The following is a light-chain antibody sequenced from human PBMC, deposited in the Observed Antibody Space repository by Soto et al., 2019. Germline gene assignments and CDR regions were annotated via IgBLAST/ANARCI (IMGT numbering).Light chain of an antibody. Sequence: DIRMTQSPSSLSASVGDRVTITCQASQDISNYLNWYQQKPGKAPKLLIYGASNLETGVPSRFSGSGSGTDFTFTVSSLQPEDIATYYCQHFDNFPRAITFGQGTRLEIK. CDR1: QDISNY. V-gene: IGKV1-33*01. CDR2: GAS. J-gene: IGKJ5*01. CDR3: QHFDNFPRAIT.